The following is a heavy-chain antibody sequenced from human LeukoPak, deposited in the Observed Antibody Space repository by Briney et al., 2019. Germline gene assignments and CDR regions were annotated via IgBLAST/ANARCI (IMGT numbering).Heavy chain of an antibody. CDR3: ARGGHRWFGEIPMRGWFDP. CDR2: ISSSGSTI. Sequence: GGSLRLSCAASGFSFSSFGMNWVRQAPGKGLEWVSYISSSGSTIDYADSVKGRFTISRDNAKNTLFLQMNSLRVEDTAVYYCARGGHRWFGEIPMRGWFDPWGQGTLVTVSS. D-gene: IGHD3-10*01. CDR1: GFSFSSFG. J-gene: IGHJ5*02. V-gene: IGHV3-48*04.